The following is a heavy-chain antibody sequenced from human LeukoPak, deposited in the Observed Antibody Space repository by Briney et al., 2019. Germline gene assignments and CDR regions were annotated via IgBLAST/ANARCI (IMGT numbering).Heavy chain of an antibody. V-gene: IGHV4-34*01. CDR2: ISHSGGA. CDR3: ARLTWDLPPGGLNCNYYIDV. J-gene: IGHJ6*03. D-gene: IGHD1-26*01. CDR1: GGSLSSYY. Sequence: SETLSLTCAVYGGSLSSYYWTWVRQPPGKGLEWIGEISHSGGANYSPSLKSRVTISLDTSKNQFSLRLTSVTAADTAVYYCARLTWDLPPGGLNCNYYIDVWDKGATVTVSS.